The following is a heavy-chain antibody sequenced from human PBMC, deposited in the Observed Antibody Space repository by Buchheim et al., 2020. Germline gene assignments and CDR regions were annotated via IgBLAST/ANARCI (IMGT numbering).Heavy chain of an antibody. Sequence: QVQLQQWGAGLLKPSETLSLTCAVCGGSFSGYYWSWIRQPPGKGLEWIGEINHSGSTNYNPSLKSRVTISVDTSKNQFSLKLSSVTAADTAVYYCARVQNRLGWYFDLWGRGTL. CDR2: INHSGST. CDR3: ARVQNRLGWYFDL. V-gene: IGHV4-34*01. J-gene: IGHJ2*01. CDR1: GGSFSGYY. D-gene: IGHD1-14*01.